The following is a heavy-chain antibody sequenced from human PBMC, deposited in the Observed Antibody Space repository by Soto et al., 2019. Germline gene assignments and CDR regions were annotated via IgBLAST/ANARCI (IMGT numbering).Heavy chain of an antibody. CDR1: GGSFCSSY. V-gene: IGHV4-59*01. J-gene: IGHJ5*02. CDR2: IYYSGST. Sequence: SETLSLTGAVYGGSFCSSYWSWLRQPPGKGLKWIGYIYYSGSTNYNPSLKSRVTISVDTSKNQFSLNLSSVTAADTAVYYCARTFRGAAGSGWFDPWGQGTLVTVSS. CDR3: ARTFRGAAGSGWFDP. D-gene: IGHD6-13*01.